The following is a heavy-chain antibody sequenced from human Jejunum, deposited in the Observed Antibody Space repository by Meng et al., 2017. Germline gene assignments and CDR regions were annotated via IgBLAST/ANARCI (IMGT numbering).Heavy chain of an antibody. J-gene: IGHJ5*02. D-gene: IGHD6-6*01. CDR3: ARSDPSISGRPLDP. CDR2: VYYSGNT. V-gene: IGHV4-59*01. Sequence: SETLSLTCTVSGGSISSYYWSWIRQPPGKGLEWIGYVYYSGNTNYNPSLKSRVTISVDMSKNQLSLKLSSVTTADTAVYFCARSDPSISGRPLDPWGQGTLVTVSS. CDR1: GGSISSYY.